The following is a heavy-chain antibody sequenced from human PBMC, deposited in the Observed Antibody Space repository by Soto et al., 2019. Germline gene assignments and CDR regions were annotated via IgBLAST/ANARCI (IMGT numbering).Heavy chain of an antibody. Sequence: QVQLVQSGAEVKKPGSSVKVSCKASGGTFSSYTISWVRQAPGQGLEWMGRIIPILGIANYAQKFQGRVTITADKSTSTAYMELRSLSSEDTAVYYCATQREAATPQYYYYGMDVWGQGTTVTVSS. J-gene: IGHJ6*02. CDR3: ATQREAATPQYYYYGMDV. CDR1: GGTFSSYT. V-gene: IGHV1-69*02. D-gene: IGHD6-25*01. CDR2: IIPILGIA.